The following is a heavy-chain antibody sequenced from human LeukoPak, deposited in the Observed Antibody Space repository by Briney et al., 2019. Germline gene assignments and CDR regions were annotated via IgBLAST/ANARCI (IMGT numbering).Heavy chain of an antibody. V-gene: IGHV5-10-1*01. CDR1: GYSFASYW. Sequence: GASLKISCKGSGYSFASYWISWVRQMPGKGLEWMGRIDPSDSCTNYSPSFQGHVTISADKSISTAYLQWSSLKASDTAMYYCARQDPIAVAGDYWGQGTLVTVSS. CDR3: ARQDPIAVAGDY. CDR2: IDPSDSCT. D-gene: IGHD6-19*01. J-gene: IGHJ4*02.